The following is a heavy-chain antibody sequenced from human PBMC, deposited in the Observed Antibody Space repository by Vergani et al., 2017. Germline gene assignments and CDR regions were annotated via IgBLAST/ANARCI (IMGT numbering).Heavy chain of an antibody. V-gene: IGHV3-64D*06. Sequence: EVQLVESGGGLVQPGGSLRLSCSASGFTFSSYAMHWVRQAPGKGLEYVSAISSNGGSTYYADSVKGSFTISRDNSKNTLYLQMSSLRAEDTAVYYCVXAALSRYCSRTSCFISRRVYYYGMDVWGQGTTVTVS. D-gene: IGHD2-2*01. CDR1: GFTFSSYA. CDR2: ISSNGGST. CDR3: VXAALSRYCSRTSCFISRRVYYYGMDV. J-gene: IGHJ6*02.